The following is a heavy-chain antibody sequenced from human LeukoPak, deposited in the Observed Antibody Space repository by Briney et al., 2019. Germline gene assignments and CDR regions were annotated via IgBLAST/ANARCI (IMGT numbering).Heavy chain of an antibody. J-gene: IGHJ4*02. V-gene: IGHV1-46*01. CDR3: AKDSLYGVVDC. Sequence: ASVKVSCKASGGTFSSYAISWVRQAPGQGLEWMGIINPSGGSTSYAQKFQGRVTMTRDTSTSTVYMYLSSLRSEDTAVYYCAKDSLYGVVDCWGQGTLVTVSS. CDR2: INPSGGST. CDR1: GGTFSSYA. D-gene: IGHD4-17*01.